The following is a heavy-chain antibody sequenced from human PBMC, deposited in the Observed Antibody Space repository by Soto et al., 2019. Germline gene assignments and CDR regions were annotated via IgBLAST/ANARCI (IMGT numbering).Heavy chain of an antibody. CDR1: GFSFSDHY. CDR3: AKDTLYYGSGPSPGD. J-gene: IGHJ4*02. Sequence: GESLKISCAASGFSFSDHYMTWIRQAPGKGLEWVSHISSSGTTKTYADSVRGRFTISRDNAKKSLFLEMNSLRAEDTALYYCAKDTLYYGSGPSPGDWGQGTLVTVSS. V-gene: IGHV3-11*01. D-gene: IGHD3-10*01. CDR2: ISSSGTTK.